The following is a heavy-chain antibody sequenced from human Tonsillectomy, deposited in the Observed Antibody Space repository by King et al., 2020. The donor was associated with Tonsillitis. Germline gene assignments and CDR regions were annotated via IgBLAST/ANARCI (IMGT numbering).Heavy chain of an antibody. Sequence: VTLKESGPALVKPTQTLTLTCTFSGFSLTTSGMCVSWIRQPPGKALEWLALIDWDDDKSYSTSLKTRLTISKDTSKNQVVLTMTNMDPVDTATYYCARINNDFWSGYADLWGRGTLVTVSS. D-gene: IGHD3-3*01. CDR1: GFSLTTSGMC. J-gene: IGHJ4*02. V-gene: IGHV2-70*01. CDR3: ARINNDFWSGYADL. CDR2: IDWDDDK.